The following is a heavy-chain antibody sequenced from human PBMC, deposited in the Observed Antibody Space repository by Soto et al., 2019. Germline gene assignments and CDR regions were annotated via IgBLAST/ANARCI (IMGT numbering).Heavy chain of an antibody. CDR3: ARGGENGPSDY. J-gene: IGHJ4*02. CDR1: GFTVSSNY. V-gene: IGHV3-66*01. CDR2: IYSGGST. Sequence: EVQLVESGGRLVQPGGSLRLSCAASGFTVSSNYMSWVRQAPGKGLEWVSAIYSGGSTYYADSVKGRFTISRDNSTNTLYLQMKSLRGEDTAVYYCARGGENGPSDYWGQGTLVTVSA. D-gene: IGHD1-1*01.